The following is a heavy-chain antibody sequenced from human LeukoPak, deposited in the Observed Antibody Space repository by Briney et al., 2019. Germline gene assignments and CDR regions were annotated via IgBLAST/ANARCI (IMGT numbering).Heavy chain of an antibody. Sequence: PGGSLRLSCAASGFTFSSYGMHWVRQAPGKGLEWVAVISYDGSNKYYADSVKGRFTISRDNYKNTLYLQMNSLRAEDTAVYYCARAPMSRWLQSIYFDYWGQGTLVTVSS. CDR3: ARAPMSRWLQSIYFDY. CDR2: ISYDGSNK. V-gene: IGHV3-30*03. J-gene: IGHJ4*02. D-gene: IGHD5-24*01. CDR1: GFTFSSYG.